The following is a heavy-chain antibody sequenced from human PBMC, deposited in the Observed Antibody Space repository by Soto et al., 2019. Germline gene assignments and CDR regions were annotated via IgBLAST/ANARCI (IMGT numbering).Heavy chain of an antibody. V-gene: IGHV1-69*01. Sequence: QVQLVQSGAEVKKPGSSVKVSCKASGGTFSSYAISWVRQAPGQGLEWMGGIIPIFGTTNYAQKFQGRVTITADESTSTAYMELSSLRSEDTAVYYCTSARGYSYGSQGHFDYWGQGTLVTVSS. J-gene: IGHJ4*02. CDR3: TSARGYSYGSQGHFDY. CDR1: GGTFSSYA. D-gene: IGHD5-18*01. CDR2: IIPIFGTT.